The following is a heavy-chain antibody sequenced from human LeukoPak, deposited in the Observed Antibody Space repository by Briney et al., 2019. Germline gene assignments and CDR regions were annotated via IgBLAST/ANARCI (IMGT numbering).Heavy chain of an antibody. D-gene: IGHD3-10*01. CDR2: MFYSGST. V-gene: IGHV4-59*01. J-gene: IGHJ3*02. Sequence: SETLSLTCAVYGGSFSGYYWSWIRQPPGKGLGWIGYMFYSGSTNHNPSLKSRVSMSVDTSKNQFSLKLSSVTAADTAVYYCARATYYYGSGSYYERPAFDIWGQGTMVTVSS. CDR3: ARATYYYGSGSYYERPAFDI. CDR1: GGSFSGYY.